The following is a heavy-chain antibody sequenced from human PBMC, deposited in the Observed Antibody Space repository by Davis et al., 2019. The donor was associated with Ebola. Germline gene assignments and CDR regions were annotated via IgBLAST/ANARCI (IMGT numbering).Heavy chain of an antibody. D-gene: IGHD1-26*01. Sequence: ASVKVSCKASGYTFTGYYMHWVRQAPGQGLEWMGIINPSGGTTTYAQKFQGRVTMTRDTSTSTVYMELSSLRSEDTAVYYWARGVGATPYGMDVWGQGTTVTVSS. J-gene: IGHJ6*02. CDR3: ARGVGATPYGMDV. V-gene: IGHV1-46*03. CDR2: INPSGGTT. CDR1: GYTFTGYY.